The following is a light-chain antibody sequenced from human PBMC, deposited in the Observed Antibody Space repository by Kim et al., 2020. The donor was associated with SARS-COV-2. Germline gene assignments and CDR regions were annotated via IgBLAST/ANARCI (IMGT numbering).Light chain of an antibody. Sequence: EIVLTQSPATLSLSPGERATLSCWASESVSSSLAWYQQKPGQAPRLLIYDASRGATGVPARFSASGSETDFTLTISGLEPEDVAVYYCQHRYNWPITFGGGTKVDIK. CDR3: QHRYNWPIT. V-gene: IGKV3-11*01. CDR2: DAS. CDR1: ESVSSS. J-gene: IGKJ4*01.